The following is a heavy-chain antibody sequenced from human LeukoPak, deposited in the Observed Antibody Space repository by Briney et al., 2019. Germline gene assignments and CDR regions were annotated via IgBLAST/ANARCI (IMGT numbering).Heavy chain of an antibody. CDR1: GYTFASYH. D-gene: IGHD3-16*02. V-gene: IGHV1-8*01. Sequence: ASVKVSCKASGYTFASYHINWVRQATGQGLEWMGWMNPNSANTDYAQKFQGRVTMTRNTSISTAYMELSSLRSEDTAVYYCARGGRFYVWGSYRSRYYGMDVWGQGTTVTVSS. J-gene: IGHJ6*02. CDR3: ARGGRFYVWGSYRSRYYGMDV. CDR2: MNPNSANT.